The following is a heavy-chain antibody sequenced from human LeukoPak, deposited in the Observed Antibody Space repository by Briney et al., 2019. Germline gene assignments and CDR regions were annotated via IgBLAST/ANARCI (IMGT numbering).Heavy chain of an antibody. CDR3: ARGSVSSEAGVIFDY. CDR2: IYTSGST. CDR1: GGSISTYY. D-gene: IGHD2-21*01. Sequence: SETLSLTCTVSGGSISTYYWSWIRQPAGKGLEWIGRIYTSGSTNYNPPLKSRVTMSVDTSKNQFSLKLSSVTAADTAVYYCARGSVSSEAGVIFDYWGQGTLVTVSS. V-gene: IGHV4-4*07. J-gene: IGHJ4*02.